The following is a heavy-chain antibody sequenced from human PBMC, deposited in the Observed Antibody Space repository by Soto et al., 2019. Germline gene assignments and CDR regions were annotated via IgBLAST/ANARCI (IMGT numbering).Heavy chain of an antibody. V-gene: IGHV3-48*02. CDR1: GFTFSRYG. CDR2: ISSSSSTI. J-gene: IGHJ6*02. CDR3: ARDGYCVSTTCYFLPDV. Sequence: GGSLRLSCAASGFTFSRYGMNWVRQAPGKGLEWVAYISSSSSTIYYADSVKGRFTISRDYAKNSLYLQMNSLRDEDTAVYYCARDGYCVSTTCYFLPDVWGPGTTVTVSS. D-gene: IGHD2-2*03.